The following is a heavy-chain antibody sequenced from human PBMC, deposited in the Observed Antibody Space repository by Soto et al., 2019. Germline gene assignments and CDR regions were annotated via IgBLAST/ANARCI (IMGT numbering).Heavy chain of an antibody. CDR2: IIPLFGTT. V-gene: IGHV1-69*12. D-gene: IGHD6-13*01. Sequence: QVQLVQSGAEVKKPGSSVKVSSKVSGGPFSSYTLSWVRQAPGQGPEWMGEIIPLFGTTNYVQGFQGRLTIAADVSTNTAYMELSSLRSDDTALYYCVSDSIAASGFDSWGQGTLVTVS. J-gene: IGHJ4*02. CDR3: VSDSIAASGFDS. CDR1: GGPFSSYT.